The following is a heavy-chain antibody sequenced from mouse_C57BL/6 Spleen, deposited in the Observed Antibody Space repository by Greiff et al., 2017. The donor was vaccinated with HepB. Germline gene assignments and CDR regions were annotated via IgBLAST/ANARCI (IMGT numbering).Heavy chain of an antibody. V-gene: IGHV1-69*01. D-gene: IGHD2-1*01. CDR2: IDPSDSYT. Sequence: VQLQQPGAELVMPGASVKLSCKASGYTFTSYWMHWVKQRPGQGLEWIGEIDPSDSYTNYNQKFKGKSTLTVDKSSSTAYMQLSSLTSEDSAVYYCARYGSTDGPGYFEYWGQGTTLTVSS. CDR1: GYTFTSYW. CDR3: ARYGSTDGPGYFEY. J-gene: IGHJ2*01.